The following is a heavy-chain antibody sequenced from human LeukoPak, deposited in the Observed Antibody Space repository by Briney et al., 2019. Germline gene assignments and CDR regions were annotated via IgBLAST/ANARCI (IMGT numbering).Heavy chain of an antibody. D-gene: IGHD2-2*01. CDR3: GRDCSSTSCLLGGRDY. Sequence: ASVKVSCKASGYTFTSYDINWVRQATGQGLEWMGWMNPNSGNTGYAQKFQGRVTITRNTSISTAYMELSSLRAEDTAVYYCGRDCSSTSCLLGGRDYWGQGTLVTVSS. J-gene: IGHJ4*02. V-gene: IGHV1-8*03. CDR1: GYTFTSYD. CDR2: MNPNSGNT.